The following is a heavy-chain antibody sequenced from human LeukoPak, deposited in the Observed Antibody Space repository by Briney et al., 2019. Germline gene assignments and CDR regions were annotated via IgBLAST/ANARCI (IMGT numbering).Heavy chain of an antibody. D-gene: IGHD4-11*01. CDR3: ARAAQYYYYMDV. CDR1: GFTFSSHS. V-gene: IGHV3-21*01. J-gene: IGHJ6*03. CDR2: ISSSSSYI. Sequence: GGSLRLSCAASGFTFSSHSMNWVRQAPGKGLEWVSSISSSSSYIYYADSVKGRFTISRDNAKNSLYLQMNSLRAEDTAVYYCARAAQYYYYMDVWGKGTTVTVSS.